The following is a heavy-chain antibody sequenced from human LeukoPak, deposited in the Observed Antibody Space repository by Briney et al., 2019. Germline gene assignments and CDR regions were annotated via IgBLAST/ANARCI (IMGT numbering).Heavy chain of an antibody. D-gene: IGHD3-3*01. CDR1: GGSISSGGYY. V-gene: IGHV4-31*03. CDR2: IYYSGST. Sequence: SETLSLTCTVSGGSISSGGYYWSWIRQHPGKGLEWIGYIYYSGSTYYNPSLKSRVTISVDTSKNQFSLKVSSVTAADTAVYYCARSLEWLLYYFDYWGQGTLVTVSS. J-gene: IGHJ4*02. CDR3: ARSLEWLLYYFDY.